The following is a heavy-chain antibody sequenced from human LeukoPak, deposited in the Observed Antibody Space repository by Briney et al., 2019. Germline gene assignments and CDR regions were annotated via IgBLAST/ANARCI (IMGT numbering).Heavy chain of an antibody. CDR3: ARENGYSGYLDY. CDR1: GGSISSYY. Sequence: LETLSLTCTVSGGSISSYYWSWIRQPPGKGLEWIGYIYYSGSTNYNPSLKGRVTISVDTSKNQFSLKLSFVTAADTAVYYCARENGYSGYLDYWGQGTLVTVSS. J-gene: IGHJ4*02. CDR2: IYYSGST. D-gene: IGHD1-26*01. V-gene: IGHV4-59*01.